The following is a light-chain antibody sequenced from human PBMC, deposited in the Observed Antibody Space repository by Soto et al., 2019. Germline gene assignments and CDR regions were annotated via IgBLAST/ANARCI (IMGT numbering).Light chain of an antibody. V-gene: IGKV1-27*01. Sequence: DIQMTQSPSSLSASVGDRVTIACRASQDITNYLAWYQQKPGEVPNLLIYAAATLQSGVPSRFSAIGSGTHFTLTFISLQPEAVATYSCLKYSSAPFTFGPETILDIK. J-gene: IGKJ3*01. CDR2: AAA. CDR3: LKYSSAPFT. CDR1: QDITNY.